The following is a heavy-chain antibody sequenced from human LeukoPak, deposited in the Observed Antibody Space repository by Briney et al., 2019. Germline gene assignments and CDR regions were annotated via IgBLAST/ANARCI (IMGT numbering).Heavy chain of an antibody. Sequence: GGSLRLSCAASGFTFSSYSMNWVRQAPGKGLEWVSYISSSSSTIYYADSVKGRFTISRDNAKNSLYLQMNSLRAEDTAVYYCARQGRGYSYGYDYWGQGTLVTVSS. CDR1: GFTFSSYS. CDR3: ARQGRGYSYGYDY. CDR2: ISSSSSTI. V-gene: IGHV3-48*01. D-gene: IGHD5-18*01. J-gene: IGHJ4*02.